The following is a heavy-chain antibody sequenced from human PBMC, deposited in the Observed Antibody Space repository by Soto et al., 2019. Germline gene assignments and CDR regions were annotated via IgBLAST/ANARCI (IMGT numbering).Heavy chain of an antibody. D-gene: IGHD2-2*01. Sequence: GGSLRLSCAASGFTFTRYSMNWVRQAPGKGLEWVSSISSTTNYIYYGNSMKGRFTISRDNSRNTLYLQMTSLRGDDTAVYYCVKDRLRHCVSSSCYLLDYWGQGTPVTVSS. CDR1: GFTFTRYS. CDR3: VKDRLRHCVSSSCYLLDY. J-gene: IGHJ4*02. CDR2: ISSTTNYI. V-gene: IGHV3-21*01.